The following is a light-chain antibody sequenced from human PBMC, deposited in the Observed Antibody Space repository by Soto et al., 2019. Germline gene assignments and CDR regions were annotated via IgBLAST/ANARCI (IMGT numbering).Light chain of an antibody. CDR1: SSDVGTYNY. Sequence: QSVLTQPRSVSGPPGQSVSISCSGTSSDVGTYNYVSWYQQHPGKAPKLMIYDVSKRPSGVPDRFSGSKSGNTASLTISGLQAEDEADYYCCPYAGGYTHAVFGGGTKVTVL. CDR2: DVS. CDR3: CPYAGGYTHAV. V-gene: IGLV2-11*01. J-gene: IGLJ2*01.